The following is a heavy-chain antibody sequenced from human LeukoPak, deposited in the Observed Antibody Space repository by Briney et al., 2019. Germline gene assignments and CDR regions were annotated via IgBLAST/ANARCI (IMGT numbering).Heavy chain of an antibody. CDR1: GDSITTTTYY. CDR3: TRHQNYQPHDY. V-gene: IGHV4-39*01. J-gene: IGHJ4*02. D-gene: IGHD1-7*01. CDR2: FYYGGNP. Sequence: SETLSLTCAVSGDSITTTTYYWGWIRQSPGKGLEWIGSFYYGGNPYHNPSLKSRVTISVDTSKNQFSLKLTSVTSADTAACYCTRHQNYQPHDYWGPGTLVTVSS.